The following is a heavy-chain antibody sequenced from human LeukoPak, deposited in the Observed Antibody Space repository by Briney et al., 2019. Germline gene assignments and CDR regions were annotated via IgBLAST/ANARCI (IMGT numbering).Heavy chain of an antibody. CDR1: GFTFSSYS. Sequence: GGSLRLSCAASGFTFSSYSMNWVRQAPGKGLEWVSSISSSSSYIYYADSVKGRFTISRDNAKNSLYLQMNSLRAEDTAVYYCAGAWNDLYYYYYYMDVWGKGTTVTVSS. CDR3: AGAWNDLYYYYYYMDV. J-gene: IGHJ6*03. V-gene: IGHV3-21*01. D-gene: IGHD1-1*01. CDR2: ISSSSSYI.